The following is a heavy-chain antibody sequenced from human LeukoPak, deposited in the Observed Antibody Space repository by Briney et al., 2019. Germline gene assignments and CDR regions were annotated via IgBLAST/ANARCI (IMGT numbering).Heavy chain of an antibody. Sequence: GGSLRLSCAASGFTFTIYAMSWVRQAPGRGLEWVSTISGSSSYIDYADSVKGRFTISRDDSKNTVYLQMNSLRAEDTAVYYCAKGRGYSYGSRVNYYYGMDVWGQGTTVTVSS. CDR1: GFTFTIYA. CDR3: AKGRGYSYGSRVNYYYGMDV. V-gene: IGHV3-23*01. CDR2: ISGSSSYI. J-gene: IGHJ6*02. D-gene: IGHD5-18*01.